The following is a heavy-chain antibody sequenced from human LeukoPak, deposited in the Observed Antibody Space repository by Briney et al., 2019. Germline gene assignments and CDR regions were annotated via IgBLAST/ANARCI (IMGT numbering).Heavy chain of an antibody. V-gene: IGHV3-74*01. Sequence: PGGSLRLSCAASGFTFSNYWMHWVRQAPGKGLVWVSRINTDGSTTNYADSVTGRFTISRDNAKNTLYLQMNSLRAEDTAVYYCARGPGGIGDYWGQGTLVTVSS. CDR3: ARGPGGIGDY. J-gene: IGHJ4*02. D-gene: IGHD4-23*01. CDR2: INTDGSTT. CDR1: GFTFSNYW.